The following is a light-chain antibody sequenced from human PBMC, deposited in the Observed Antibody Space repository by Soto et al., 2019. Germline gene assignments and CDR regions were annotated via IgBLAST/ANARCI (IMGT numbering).Light chain of an antibody. CDR2: GNS. V-gene: IGLV1-40*01. CDR1: SSNIGAGYD. CDR3: QSYSGV. Sequence: QPVLTQPPSVSGAPGQRVTISCTGSSSNIGAGYDVHWYQQLPGTAPKLLIYGNSNRPSGVPDRFSGSKSGTSASLAITGLQAEDEADYYCQSYSGVFGGGTKLTVL. J-gene: IGLJ2*01.